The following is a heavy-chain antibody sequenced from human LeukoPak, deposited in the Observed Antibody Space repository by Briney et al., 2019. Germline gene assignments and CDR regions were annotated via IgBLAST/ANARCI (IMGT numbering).Heavy chain of an antibody. Sequence: LGESLKISCKGSGYSFTSYWIGWVRQMPGKGLEWMGRIDPSDSYTNYSPSFQGHVTISADKSISTAYLQWSSLKASDTAMYYCAITGVGGYNFGVPEDFYYYGMDVWGQGTTVTVSS. V-gene: IGHV5-10-1*01. CDR3: AITGVGGYNFGVPEDFYYYGMDV. CDR1: GYSFTSYW. CDR2: IDPSDSYT. J-gene: IGHJ6*02. D-gene: IGHD5-24*01.